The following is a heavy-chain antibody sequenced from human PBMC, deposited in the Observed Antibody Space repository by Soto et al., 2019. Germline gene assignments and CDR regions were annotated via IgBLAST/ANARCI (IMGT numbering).Heavy chain of an antibody. Sequence: PSETLSLTCAVYGGSFSGYYWSWIRQPPGKGLEWIGEINHSGSTNYNPSLKSRVTISVDTSKNQFSLKLSSVTAADTAVYYRARDGYSSSSVYYYYGMDVWGQGTTVTVSS. J-gene: IGHJ6*02. CDR3: ARDGYSSSSVYYYYGMDV. D-gene: IGHD6-6*01. CDR1: GGSFSGYY. CDR2: INHSGST. V-gene: IGHV4-34*01.